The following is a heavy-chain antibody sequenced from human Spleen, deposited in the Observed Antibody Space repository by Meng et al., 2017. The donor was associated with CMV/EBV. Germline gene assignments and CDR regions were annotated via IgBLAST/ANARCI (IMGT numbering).Heavy chain of an antibody. D-gene: IGHD6-19*01. CDR3: ARSWGIAVGY. CDR1: GYSFTVYY. V-gene: IGHV1-2*02. CDR2: INPNSGGT. Sequence: ASVKVSCKASGYSFTVYYMHWVRQAPGQGLEWMGWINPNSGGTNYAQKFQGRVTMTRDTSISTAYMELSRLRSDDTAVYYCARSWGIAVGYWGQGTLVTVSS. J-gene: IGHJ4*02.